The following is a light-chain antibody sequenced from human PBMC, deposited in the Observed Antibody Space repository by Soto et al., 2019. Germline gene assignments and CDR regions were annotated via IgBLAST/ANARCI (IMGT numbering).Light chain of an antibody. CDR1: STDPATYDL. CDR2: EVA. V-gene: IGLV2-23*02. CDR3: CSRL. Sequence: QSALTQPASVSGSPGQSITISCTGTSTDPATYDLVSWYQQHPGKAPQLIIYEVAKRPSGVSARFSGSQSGDTASLTISGLQAADEAYYYCCSRLFGEGTKLTVL. J-gene: IGLJ2*01.